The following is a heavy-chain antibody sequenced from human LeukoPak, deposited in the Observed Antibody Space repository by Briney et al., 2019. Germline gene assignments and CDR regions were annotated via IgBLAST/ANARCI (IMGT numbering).Heavy chain of an antibody. D-gene: IGHD3-10*01. CDR2: IYHSGST. CDR3: ARGLRFGAGVDP. CDR1: GYSISSGYY. Sequence: SETLSLTCTVSGYSISSGYYWGWIRQPPGKGLEWIGSIYHSGSTNYNPSLKSRVTISVDTSKNQFSLKLSSVTAADTAMYYCARGLRFGAGVDPWGQGTLVTVSS. V-gene: IGHV4-38-2*02. J-gene: IGHJ5*02.